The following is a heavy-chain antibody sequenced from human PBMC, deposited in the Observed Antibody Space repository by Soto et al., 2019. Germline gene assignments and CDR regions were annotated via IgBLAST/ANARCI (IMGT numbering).Heavy chain of an antibody. CDR3: ARSFPLDS. J-gene: IGHJ4*02. CDR1: GYTFTGYY. Sequence: GASVKVSCKASGYTFTGYYMHWVRQAPGEGLEWMGWINPRSGATNYKQTFQGRVTMTRDTSITTVYMELSRLRSDDTAVYYCARSFPLDSWGQGTLVPVSS. V-gene: IGHV1-2*02. CDR2: INPRSGAT.